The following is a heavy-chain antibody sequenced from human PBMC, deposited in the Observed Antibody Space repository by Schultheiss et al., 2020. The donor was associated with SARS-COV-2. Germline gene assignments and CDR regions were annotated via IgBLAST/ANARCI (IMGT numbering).Heavy chain of an antibody. J-gene: IGHJ4*02. CDR3: AKDVEYSSSSTAFDY. CDR2: IYSGGST. CDR1: GFTVSSNY. Sequence: GGSLRLSCAASGFTVSSNYMSWVRQAPGKGLEWVSVIYSGGSTYYADSVKGRFTISRDNSKNTLYLQMNSLRAEDTAVYYCAKDVEYSSSSTAFDYWGQGTLVTVS. D-gene: IGHD6-6*01. V-gene: IGHV3-53*01.